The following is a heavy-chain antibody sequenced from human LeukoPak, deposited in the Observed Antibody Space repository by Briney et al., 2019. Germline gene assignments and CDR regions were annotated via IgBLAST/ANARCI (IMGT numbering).Heavy chain of an antibody. CDR3: AKDQGAYDSSGYYGN. CDR2: ISGSGGST. V-gene: IGHV3-23*01. Sequence: PGGSLRLSXAASGFTFSSYAMSWVRQAPGKGLEWVSAISGSGGSTHYADSVKGRFTIPRDNSKNTLYLQMNSLRAEDTAVYYCAKDQGAYDSSGYYGNWGQGTLVTVSS. J-gene: IGHJ4*02. CDR1: GFTFSSYA. D-gene: IGHD3-22*01.